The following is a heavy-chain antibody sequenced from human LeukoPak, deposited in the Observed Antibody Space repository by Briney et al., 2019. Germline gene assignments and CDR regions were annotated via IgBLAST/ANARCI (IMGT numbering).Heavy chain of an antibody. Sequence: GGSLRLSCAASGFTFSSYGMQWVRQAPGKGLEWVAVIWYGGTYEYYADSVKGRFTISRDNSKNTLYLQMNSLRAEDTAVYYCARDPTARIAVPDYWGQGTLVTVSS. V-gene: IGHV3-33*01. CDR1: GFTFSSYG. J-gene: IGHJ4*02. CDR3: ARDPTARIAVPDY. D-gene: IGHD6-19*01. CDR2: IWYGGTYE.